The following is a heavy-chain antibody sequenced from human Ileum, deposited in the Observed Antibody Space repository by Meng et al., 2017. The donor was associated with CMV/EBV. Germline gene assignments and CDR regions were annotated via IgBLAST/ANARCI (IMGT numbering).Heavy chain of an antibody. CDR3: ATTSGSYY. CDR2: IKQDGSEK. CDR1: GLTFSTFW. Sequence: GESLKISCASSGLTFSTFWMSWFRQAPGKGLEWVAHIKQDGSEKYYVDSVKGRFTISRDNTENSLFLQMNALRAEDTAVYYCATTSGSYYWGQGAPVTVSS. V-gene: IGHV3-7*01. D-gene: IGHD6-6*01. J-gene: IGHJ4*02.